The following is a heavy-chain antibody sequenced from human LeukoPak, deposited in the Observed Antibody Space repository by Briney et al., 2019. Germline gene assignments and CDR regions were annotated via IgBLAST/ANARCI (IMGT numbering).Heavy chain of an antibody. Sequence: PGGSLRLSCAASGFTFSSYGMHWVRQAPGKGLEWVAVIWYDGSNKYYADSVKGRFTISRDNSKNTLYLQMNSLRAEDTAVYYCARESPRFLEWSLDYWGQGTLVTVSS. CDR3: ARESPRFLEWSLDY. J-gene: IGHJ4*02. CDR1: GFTFSSYG. V-gene: IGHV3-33*01. D-gene: IGHD3-3*01. CDR2: IWYDGSNK.